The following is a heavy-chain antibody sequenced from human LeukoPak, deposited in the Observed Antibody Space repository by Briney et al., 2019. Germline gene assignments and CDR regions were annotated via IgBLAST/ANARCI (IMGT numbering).Heavy chain of an antibody. CDR1: GGSISSGDYY. Sequence: SETLSLTCTVSGGSISSGDYYWSWIRQPPGKGLEWIGYIYYSGSTYYNPSLKSRVTISVDTSKNQFPLKLSSVTAADTAVYYCARDPSVTTHNYYGMDVWGQGTTVTVSS. J-gene: IGHJ6*02. V-gene: IGHV4-30-4*01. CDR2: IYYSGST. CDR3: ARDPSVTTHNYYGMDV. D-gene: IGHD4-17*01.